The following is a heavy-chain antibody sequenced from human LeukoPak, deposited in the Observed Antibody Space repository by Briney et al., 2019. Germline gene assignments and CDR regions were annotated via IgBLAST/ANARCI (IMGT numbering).Heavy chain of an antibody. Sequence: SETLSLTCAVSGDSFSSNYWTWIRQSPGTGLEWIGYIYHIGRTNYNPSLKSRVTISIDTSKNQFSLKLRSVTAADTAVYYCARDLVTVTKGFDIWGQGTMVSVSS. CDR3: ARDLVTVTKGFDI. J-gene: IGHJ3*02. CDR1: GDSFSSNY. V-gene: IGHV4-59*01. CDR2: IYHIGRT. D-gene: IGHD4-17*01.